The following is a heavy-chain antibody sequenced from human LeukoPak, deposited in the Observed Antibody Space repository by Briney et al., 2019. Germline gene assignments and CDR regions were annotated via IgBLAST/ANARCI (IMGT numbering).Heavy chain of an antibody. D-gene: IGHD2-15*01. CDR2: IYYSGGT. CDR3: ARGARAAPFDY. Sequence: SETLSLTCTVSGDSINSHTYYWAWIRQPPGKGLEWIGSIYYSGGTYYNPSLKSRVTISVDTSKNQFSLKLSSVTAADTAVYYCARGARAAPFDYWDQGTLVTVSS. CDR1: GDSINSHTYY. V-gene: IGHV4-39*07. J-gene: IGHJ4*02.